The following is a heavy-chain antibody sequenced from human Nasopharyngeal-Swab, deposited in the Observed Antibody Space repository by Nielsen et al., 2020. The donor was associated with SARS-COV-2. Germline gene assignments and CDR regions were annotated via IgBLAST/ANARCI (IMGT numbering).Heavy chain of an antibody. CDR2: IYYSGST. CDR3: ARESPAGDAFDI. V-gene: IGHV4-59*01. J-gene: IGHJ3*02. D-gene: IGHD1-14*01. Sequence: RQAPGKGLEWIGYIYYSGSTNYNPPLKSRVTISVDTSKNQFSLKLSSVTAADTAVYYCARESPAGDAFDIWGQGTMVTVSS.